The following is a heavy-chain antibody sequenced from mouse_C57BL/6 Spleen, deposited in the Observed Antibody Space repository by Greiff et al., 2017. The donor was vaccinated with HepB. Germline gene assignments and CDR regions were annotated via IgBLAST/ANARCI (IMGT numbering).Heavy chain of an antibody. CDR1: GFSLTSYG. V-gene: IGHV2-6-1*01. CDR3: ARHERDSHYFDY. CDR2: IRSDGST. Sequence: QVQLKESGPGLVAPSQSLSITCTVSGFSLTSYGVHWVRQPPGKGLEWLVEIRSDGSTTYNSALKSRLSISKDNSKSQVFLKMNSLQTDDTAMYYCARHERDSHYFDYWGQGTTLTVSS. J-gene: IGHJ2*01.